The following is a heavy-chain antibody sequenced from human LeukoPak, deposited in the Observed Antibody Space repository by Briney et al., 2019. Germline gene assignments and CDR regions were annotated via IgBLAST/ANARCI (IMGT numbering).Heavy chain of an antibody. CDR3: ARASGGWDLDY. D-gene: IGHD1-26*01. V-gene: IGHV3-21*01. CDR2: ITSSGTYI. CDR1: GFTFNVFH. Sequence: GGSLRLSCAASGFTFNVFHMNWVRQAPGKGLEWISSITSSGTYITYADSIQGRFTISRDNAKNSLYPQMNSLRVDDTALYYCARASGGWDLDYWGHGTLVTVSS. J-gene: IGHJ4*01.